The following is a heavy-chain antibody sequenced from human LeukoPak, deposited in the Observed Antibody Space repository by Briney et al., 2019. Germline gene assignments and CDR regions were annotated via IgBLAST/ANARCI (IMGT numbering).Heavy chain of an antibody. D-gene: IGHD4-23*01. CDR1: GGSISSGGYY. V-gene: IGHV4-31*03. CDR3: ASTVVDYFDY. Sequence: SETRSLTCTVSGGSISSGGYYWSWIRQHPGKGLEWIGYIYYSGSTYYNPSLKSRVTISVDTSKNQFSLKLSSVTAADTAVYYCASTVVDYFDYWGQGTLVTVSS. J-gene: IGHJ4*02. CDR2: IYYSGST.